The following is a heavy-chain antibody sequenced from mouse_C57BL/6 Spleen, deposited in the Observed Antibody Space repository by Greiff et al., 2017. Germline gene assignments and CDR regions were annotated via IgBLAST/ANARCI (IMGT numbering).Heavy chain of an antibody. CDR2: IWRGGST. Sequence: VKLMESGPGLVQPSQSLSITCTVSGFSLTSYGVHWVRQSPGQGLEWLGVIWRGGSTDYNAAFMSRLSITKDNSKSQVFFKMNSLPADDTAIYYCAKVTGTGDMDYWGKGTSVTVSS. V-gene: IGHV2-5*01. J-gene: IGHJ4*01. CDR3: AKVTGTGDMDY. CDR1: GFSLTSYG. D-gene: IGHD4-1*01.